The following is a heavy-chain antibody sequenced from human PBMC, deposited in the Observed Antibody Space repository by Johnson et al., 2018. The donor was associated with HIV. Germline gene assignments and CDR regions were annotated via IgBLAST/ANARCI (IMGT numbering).Heavy chain of an antibody. D-gene: IGHD6-13*01. CDR3: ARARIGYSSSGDAFDI. J-gene: IGHJ3*02. V-gene: IGHV3-74*01. Sequence: VQLVESGGGLVQPGGSLRLSCAASGFTFSSYWMHWVRQAPGKGLVWVSRINNDGRGPTYADSVKGRFTISRDNAKNTLSLQMNSLRAEDTAVYYCARARIGYSSSGDAFDIWGQGTMVTVSS. CDR2: INNDGRGP. CDR1: GFTFSSYW.